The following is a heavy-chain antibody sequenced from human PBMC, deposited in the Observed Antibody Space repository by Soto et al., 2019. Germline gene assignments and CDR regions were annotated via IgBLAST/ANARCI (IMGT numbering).Heavy chain of an antibody. CDR2: ISYDGSNK. CDR1: GFTFSSYG. J-gene: IGHJ6*02. CDR3: AKGMWLRLVLWVAMDV. Sequence: GGSLRLSCAASGFTFSSYGIPCVRQSPCKWLEWLSVISYDGSNKYYADSVKGRFTISRDNSKNTLYLQMNSLRAEDTAVYYCAKGMWLRLVLWVAMDVWGQGTTVTVSS. V-gene: IGHV3-30*18. D-gene: IGHD5-12*01.